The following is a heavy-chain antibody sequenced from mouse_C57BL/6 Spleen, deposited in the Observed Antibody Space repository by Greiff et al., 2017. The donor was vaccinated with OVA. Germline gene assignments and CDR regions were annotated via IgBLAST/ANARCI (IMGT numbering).Heavy chain of an antibody. CDR2: INPYNGGT. V-gene: IGHV1-19*01. Sequence: VQLQQSGPVLVKPGASVKMSCKASGYTFTDYYMNWVKQSHGKSLEWIGVINPYNGGTSYNQKFKGKATLTVDKSSSTAYMELNSLTSEDSAVYYCARDFGTVWYFDVWGTGTTVTVSS. CDR1: GYTFTDYY. D-gene: IGHD4-1*01. J-gene: IGHJ1*03. CDR3: ARDFGTVWYFDV.